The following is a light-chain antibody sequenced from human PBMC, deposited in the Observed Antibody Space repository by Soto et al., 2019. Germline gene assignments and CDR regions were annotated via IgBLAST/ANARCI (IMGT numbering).Light chain of an antibody. V-gene: IGLV2-23*01. J-gene: IGLJ1*01. CDR1: SSEVARYNL. Sequence: SGLSQPASVSGSPGKAIPVSCRGTSSEVARYNLGSWYQHSPGKAPKLMIDQGSKRPSGVSKRFSGSKSGNTVYLTISGLQAEDEADYYGCSYAGSSTLYVCGNGTKVTV. CDR3: CSYAGSSTLYV. CDR2: QGS.